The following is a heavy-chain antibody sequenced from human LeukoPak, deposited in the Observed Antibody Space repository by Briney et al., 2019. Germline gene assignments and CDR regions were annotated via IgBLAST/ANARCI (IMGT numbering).Heavy chain of an antibody. CDR3: AVGYCTNGACSLGPIAY. Sequence: SETLSLTCAVYGGSFSGYYWSWIRQPPGKGLEWIGEINHSGSTNYNPSLKSRVTISVDTSKNQFSLKLSSVTAADTAVYYCAVGYCTNGACSLGPIAYWGQGTLVTVSS. D-gene: IGHD2-8*01. J-gene: IGHJ4*02. CDR2: INHSGST. V-gene: IGHV4-34*01. CDR1: GGSFSGYY.